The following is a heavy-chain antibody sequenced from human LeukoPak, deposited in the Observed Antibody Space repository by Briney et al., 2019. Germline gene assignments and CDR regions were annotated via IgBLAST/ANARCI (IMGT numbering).Heavy chain of an antibody. CDR3: AKDFGGYCSGGSCYGSDY. V-gene: IGHV3-43D*03. Sequence: GWSLRLSCAASGFTFDDYAMHWVRQAPGQGLEWVSLISWDGGSTYYADSVKGRFTISRDNSKNSLYLQMNSLRAEDTALYYCAKDFGGYCSGGSCYGSDYWGQGTLVTVSS. CDR2: ISWDGGST. D-gene: IGHD2-15*01. CDR1: GFTFDDYA. J-gene: IGHJ4*02.